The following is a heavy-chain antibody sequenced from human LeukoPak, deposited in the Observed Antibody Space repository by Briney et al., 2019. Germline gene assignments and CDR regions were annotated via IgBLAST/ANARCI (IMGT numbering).Heavy chain of an antibody. V-gene: IGHV3-30*18. J-gene: IGHJ4*02. CDR3: AKDEGQLQLEYYFDY. Sequence: PGRSLRLSCAASGFTFSSYGMHWVRQAPGKGLEWVAVISYDGSNKYYADSVKGRFTISRDNSKNTLYLQMNSLRAEATAVYYCAKDEGQLQLEYYFDYWGQGTLVTVSS. CDR2: ISYDGSNK. CDR1: GFTFSSYG. D-gene: IGHD6-13*01.